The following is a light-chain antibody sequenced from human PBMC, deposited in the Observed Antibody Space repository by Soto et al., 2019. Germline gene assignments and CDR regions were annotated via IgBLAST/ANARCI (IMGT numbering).Light chain of an antibody. Sequence: QSVLTQPPSASGTPGQRVTISCSGSSSNIGGNTVNWFQQLPGTAPKLLIYTNDQRPSGVPDRFSGSKSGTSASLAISGLRSEDEAEYYCAAWDDSLKGVVFGGGTKVTVL. CDR3: AAWDDSLKGVV. J-gene: IGLJ2*01. V-gene: IGLV1-44*01. CDR2: TND. CDR1: SSNIGGNT.